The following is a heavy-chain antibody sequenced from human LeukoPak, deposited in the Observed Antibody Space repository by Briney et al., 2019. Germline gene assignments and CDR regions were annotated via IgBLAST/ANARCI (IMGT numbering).Heavy chain of an antibody. CDR2: IYHSGIT. J-gene: IGHJ3*01. Sequence: SETLSLTCTVSGYSISSGYYWGWIRQPPGKGLEWIGSIYHSGITYYNPSLKSRVTISVDTSKNQFSLKLSSVTAADTAVYYCARDRHEPGPWSQGRMVTVSS. CDR1: GYSISSGYY. V-gene: IGHV4-38-2*02. D-gene: IGHD1-14*01. CDR3: ARDRHEPGP.